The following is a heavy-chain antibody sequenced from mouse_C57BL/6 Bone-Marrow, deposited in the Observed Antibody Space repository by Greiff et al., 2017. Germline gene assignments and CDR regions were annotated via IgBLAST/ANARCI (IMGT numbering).Heavy chain of an antibody. D-gene: IGHD2-4*01. Sequence: VKVVESGAELVRPGTSVKMSCKASGYTFTNYWIGWAKQRPGHGLEWIGDIYPGGGYTNYNEKFKGKATLTADKSSSTAYMQFSSLTSEDSAIYYCARSLYYDFSYAMDYWGQGTSVTVSS. V-gene: IGHV1-63*01. J-gene: IGHJ4*01. CDR1: GYTFTNYW. CDR3: ARSLYYDFSYAMDY. CDR2: IYPGGGYT.